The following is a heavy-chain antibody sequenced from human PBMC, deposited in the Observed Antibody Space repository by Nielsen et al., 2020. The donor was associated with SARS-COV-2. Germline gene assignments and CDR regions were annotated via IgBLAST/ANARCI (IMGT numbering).Heavy chain of an antibody. Sequence: ASVKVSCKASGGTFSSYAISWVRQAPGQRLEWMGWINAGNGNTKYSQKFQGRVTITRDTSASTAYMELSSLRSGDTAVYYCARAPYNHRDNWFDPWGQGTLVTVSS. J-gene: IGHJ5*02. CDR2: INAGNGNT. CDR3: ARAPYNHRDNWFDP. V-gene: IGHV1-3*01. CDR1: GGTFSSYA. D-gene: IGHD1-14*01.